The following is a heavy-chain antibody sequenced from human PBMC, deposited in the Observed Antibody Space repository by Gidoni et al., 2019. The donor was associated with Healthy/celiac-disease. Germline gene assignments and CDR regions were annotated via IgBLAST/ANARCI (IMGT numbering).Heavy chain of an antibody. D-gene: IGHD1-20*01. Sequence: QVQLVQSGAAVKKPGASVKVSCKASGYTFTSYAMHWVRQAPGQRLELMGWMNAGNGNTKYSQKFQGRVTITRDTSASTAYMELSSLRSEDTAVYYCARVKGGNWNQRSGMYFDYWGQGTLVTVSS. J-gene: IGHJ4*02. CDR1: GYTFTSYA. CDR3: ARVKGGNWNQRSGMYFDY. CDR2: MNAGNGNT. V-gene: IGHV1-3*01.